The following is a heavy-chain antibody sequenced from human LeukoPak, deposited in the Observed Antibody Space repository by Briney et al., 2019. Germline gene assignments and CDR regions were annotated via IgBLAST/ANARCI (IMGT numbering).Heavy chain of an antibody. CDR1: GGPFNVFS. D-gene: IGHD3-10*01. CDR3: ARVGNYYGSGSYYGKPENWFDP. J-gene: IGHJ5*02. V-gene: IGHV4-34*01. Sequence: SETLSLICAVYGGPFNVFSWHWVRQPPGKGLEWIGDINYRGHTNYNPPLKSRVTISVDTPNNQFSLRLTSVTAADTAVYYCARVGNYYGSGSYYGKPENWFDPWGERTLVTVSS. CDR2: INYRGHT.